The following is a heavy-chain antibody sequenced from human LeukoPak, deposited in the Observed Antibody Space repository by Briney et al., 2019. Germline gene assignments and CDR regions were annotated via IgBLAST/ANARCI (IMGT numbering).Heavy chain of an antibody. Sequence: PGGSLRLSCAASGFTFSSYGVHWVRQAPGKGLEWVTFIQYDGSNKYYADSVKGRFTISRDNAKNSLYLQMNSLRAEDTAVYYCARVFSSGYDSDYFDYWGQGTLVTVSS. CDR2: IQYDGSNK. CDR1: GFTFSSYG. D-gene: IGHD5-12*01. V-gene: IGHV3-30*02. CDR3: ARVFSSGYDSDYFDY. J-gene: IGHJ4*02.